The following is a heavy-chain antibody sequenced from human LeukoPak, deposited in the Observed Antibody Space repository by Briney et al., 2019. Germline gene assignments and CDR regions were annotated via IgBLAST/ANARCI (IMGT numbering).Heavy chain of an antibody. V-gene: IGHV4-34*01. CDR1: GGSFSGYY. CDR2: INHSGST. Sequence: SETLSLTCAVYGGSFSGYYWSLIHQPPGKGLEWIGEINHSGSTNYNPSLKSRVTISVDTSKNQFSLKLSSVTAADTAVYYCARGAAGYSYGWGQGTLVTVSS. D-gene: IGHD5-18*01. CDR3: ARGAAGYSYG. J-gene: IGHJ4*02.